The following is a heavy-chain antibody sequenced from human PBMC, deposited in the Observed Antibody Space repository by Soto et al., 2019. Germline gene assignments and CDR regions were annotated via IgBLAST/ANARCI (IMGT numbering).Heavy chain of an antibody. CDR2: IYPGDSDI. CDR1: ADTFTNFW. Sequence: PGESLKISCKGSADTFTNFWIGWVRQMPGRGLQWMGIIYPGDSDIKYSPSFQGLVTISADKSLSTAYLQWNSLKASDSAMYYCVSLFSHTYGKFDYWGRGTLVTVSS. J-gene: IGHJ4*02. V-gene: IGHV5-51*01. CDR3: VSLFSHTYGKFDY. D-gene: IGHD5-18*01.